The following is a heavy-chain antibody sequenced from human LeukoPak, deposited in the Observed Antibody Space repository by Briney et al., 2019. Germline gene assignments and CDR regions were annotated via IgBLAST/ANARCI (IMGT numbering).Heavy chain of an antibody. CDR2: INPSGGST. J-gene: IGHJ3*02. D-gene: IGHD6-13*01. V-gene: IGHV1-46*01. CDR1: GYTFTSYY. CDR3: ARQRGVEQQLDAFDI. Sequence: ASVKVSCKASGYTFTSYYMHWVRQAPGQGLEWMGIINPSGGSTSYAQKFQGRVTMTRDTSKSTDYMELSSLRSEDTAVYYCARQRGVEQQLDAFDIWGQGTMVTVSS.